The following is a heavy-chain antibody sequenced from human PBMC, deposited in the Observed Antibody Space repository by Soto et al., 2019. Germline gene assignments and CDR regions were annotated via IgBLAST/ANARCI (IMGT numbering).Heavy chain of an antibody. CDR2: IYHSGST. CDR1: GGSITSGGYS. Sequence: QLQLQESGSGLVNPSQTLSLTCAVSGGSITSGGYSWSWIRQPPGKDLEWIGYIYHSGSTYYNPSINSRVTTAVDSSKHKFFQKLTLVAAADMAVYYCGRGGLTAAFKWFDSWGHGTPVTVSS. CDR3: GRGGLTAAFKWFDS. D-gene: IGHD2-21*02. J-gene: IGHJ5*01. V-gene: IGHV4-30-2*01.